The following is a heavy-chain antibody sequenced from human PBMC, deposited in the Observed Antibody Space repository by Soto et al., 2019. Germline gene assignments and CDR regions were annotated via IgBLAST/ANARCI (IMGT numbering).Heavy chain of an antibody. CDR1: GYTLTELS. Sequence: ASVKVSCKVSGYTLTELSMHWVRQAPGKGLEWMGGFDPEDGETIYAQKFQGRVTMTEDTSTDTAYMELSSLRSEDTAVYYCATYVLPWTNCSGGSCYTFDYWGQGTLVTVSS. CDR2: FDPEDGET. J-gene: IGHJ4*02. CDR3: ATYVLPWTNCSGGSCYTFDY. V-gene: IGHV1-24*01. D-gene: IGHD2-15*01.